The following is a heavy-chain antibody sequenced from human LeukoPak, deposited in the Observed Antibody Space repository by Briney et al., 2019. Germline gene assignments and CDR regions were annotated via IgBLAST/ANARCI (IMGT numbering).Heavy chain of an antibody. CDR2: VYASGST. Sequence: SETLSLTCFVSGASISSYYWSWIRQPAGKGLEWIGRVYASGSTKYNPSLKSRVTMSVDTSKNQFSLRLSSVTAADTAIYYCARGYCGGDCYSGYYYALDVWGQGTTVTVSS. CDR1: GASISSYY. CDR3: ARGYCGGDCYSGYYYALDV. J-gene: IGHJ6*02. D-gene: IGHD2-21*02. V-gene: IGHV4-4*07.